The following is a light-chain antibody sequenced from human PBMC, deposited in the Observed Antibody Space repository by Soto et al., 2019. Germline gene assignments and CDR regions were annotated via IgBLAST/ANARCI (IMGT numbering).Light chain of an antibody. CDR3: MQTLPIPHT. V-gene: IGKV2-28*01. CDR1: QSLLFTNGNTH. J-gene: IGKJ2*01. Sequence: EIEMSQSPLSLPVTPGEPASISCRSSQSLLFTNGNTHLDWYLQKPGQSPQLLMYLGTNRASGVPDRISGSGTATDFTLKISRVEAEDVGNYYCMQTLPIPHTFGQGTKLEI. CDR2: LGT.